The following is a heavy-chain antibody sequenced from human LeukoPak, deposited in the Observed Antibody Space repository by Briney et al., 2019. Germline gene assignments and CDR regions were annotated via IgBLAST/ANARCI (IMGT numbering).Heavy chain of an antibody. J-gene: IGHJ6*02. V-gene: IGHV1-24*01. D-gene: IGHD3-22*01. CDR1: GYTLTELS. CDR2: FDPEDGET. Sequence: ASVKVSCKVSGYTLTELSMHWVRQAPGKGLEWMGGFDPEDGETIYAQKFEGRVTITADESTSTAYMELSSLRSEDTAVYYCARETRYYDSSGYSAYYYYYGMDVWGQGTTVTVSS. CDR3: ARETRYYDSSGYSAYYYYYGMDV.